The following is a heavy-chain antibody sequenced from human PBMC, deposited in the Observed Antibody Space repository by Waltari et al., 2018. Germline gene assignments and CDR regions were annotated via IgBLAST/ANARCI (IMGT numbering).Heavy chain of an antibody. Sequence: QVQLQQSGPGLVKPSQTLTLICTVSGGSMTSEYSYWSWIRQHPGKGLEWIGFIANSGTPYYNPSLKSVVDMSIDTSKNQCSLKVNSVTAADTAVYYGAKGGGGTRDGMDVWGQGTTVTVSS. CDR1: GGSMTSEYSY. CDR3: AKGGGGTRDGMDV. J-gene: IGHJ6*02. D-gene: IGHD2-2*01. V-gene: IGHV4-31*01. CDR2: IANSGTP.